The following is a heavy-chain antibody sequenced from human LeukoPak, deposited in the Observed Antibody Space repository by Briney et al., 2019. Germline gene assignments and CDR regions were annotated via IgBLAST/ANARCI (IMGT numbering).Heavy chain of an antibody. CDR2: IYYSGST. D-gene: IGHD5-18*01. J-gene: IGHJ6*03. Sequence: SETLSLTCTVSGGSISSYYWSWIRQPPGQGLEWIGYIYYSGSTNYNPSLKSRVTISVDTSKNQFSLKLSSVTAADTAVYYCARARVVDTAMVTGLYYYYYYYMDVWGKGTTVTVSS. CDR1: GGSISSYY. CDR3: ARARVVDTAMVTGLYYYYYYYMDV. V-gene: IGHV4-59*01.